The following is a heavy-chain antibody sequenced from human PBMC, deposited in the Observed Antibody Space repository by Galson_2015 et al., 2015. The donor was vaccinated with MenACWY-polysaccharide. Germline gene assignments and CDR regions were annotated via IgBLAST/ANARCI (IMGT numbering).Heavy chain of an antibody. Sequence: SLRLSCAASGFTFSYFGMSWVRQAPGKGLEWVSSISGGGGGTYYADSVKGRFTISRDNSKNTLYLQISSLRAEDTAVYYCAKDPSAAYWFDPCGQGTLVTVSS. CDR3: AKDPSAAYWFDP. CDR2: ISGGGGGT. J-gene: IGHJ5*02. CDR1: GFTFSYFG. V-gene: IGHV3-23*01. D-gene: IGHD6-25*01.